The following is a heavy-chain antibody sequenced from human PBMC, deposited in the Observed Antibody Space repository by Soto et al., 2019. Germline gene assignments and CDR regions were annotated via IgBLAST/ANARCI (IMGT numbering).Heavy chain of an antibody. V-gene: IGHV3-48*01. Sequence: QPGGSLRLSCAASGFTFSSYSMNWVRQAPGKGLKWVSYISSSSSTIYYADSVKGRFTISRDNAKNSLYLQMNSLRAEDTALYYCARAPLRPLYYYYYMDVWGKGTTVTVSS. CDR3: ARAPLRPLYYYYYMDV. J-gene: IGHJ6*03. CDR1: GFTFSSYS. CDR2: ISSSSSTI. D-gene: IGHD4-17*01.